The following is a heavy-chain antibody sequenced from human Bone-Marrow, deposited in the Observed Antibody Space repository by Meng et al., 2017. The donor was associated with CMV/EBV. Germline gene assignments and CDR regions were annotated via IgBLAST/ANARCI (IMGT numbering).Heavy chain of an antibody. V-gene: IGHV3-21*04. CDR2: ISSSSSYI. CDR3: ARLVVPAALLPADAFDI. J-gene: IGHJ3*02. D-gene: IGHD2-2*01. CDR1: GFTFSSYS. Sequence: GESLKISCAASGFTFSSYSMNWVRQAPGKGLEWVSSISSSSSYIYYADSVKGRFTISRDNAKNSLYLQMNSLRSDDTAVYYCARLVVPAALLPADAFDIWGQGTMVTVSS.